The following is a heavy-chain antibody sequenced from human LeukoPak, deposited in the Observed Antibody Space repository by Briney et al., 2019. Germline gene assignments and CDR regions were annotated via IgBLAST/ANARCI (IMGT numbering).Heavy chain of an antibody. Sequence: RPGGSLRLSCAASGFTFSSYAMSWVRQAPGKGLEWVSAISGSGGSTYYADSVKGRFTISRDNSKNTLYLQMNSLRAEDTAVYYCARAGDAELWFSESNWFDPWGQGTLVTVSS. V-gene: IGHV3-23*01. CDR3: ARAGDAELWFSESNWFDP. D-gene: IGHD5-18*01. CDR2: ISGSGGST. CDR1: GFTFSSYA. J-gene: IGHJ5*02.